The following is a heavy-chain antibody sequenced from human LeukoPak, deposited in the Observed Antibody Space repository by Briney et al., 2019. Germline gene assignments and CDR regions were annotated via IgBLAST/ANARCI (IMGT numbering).Heavy chain of an antibody. CDR1: GFTFSSYW. J-gene: IGHJ4*02. Sequence: PGGSLRLSCAASGFTFSSYWMSWVRQAPGKGLEWVSSISSSSSYIYYADSVKGRFTISRDNAKNSLYLQMNSLRAEDTAVYYCAKDLLLWFGELFRSPYFDYWGQGTLVTVSS. CDR2: ISSSSSYI. CDR3: AKDLLLWFGELFRSPYFDY. V-gene: IGHV3-21*01. D-gene: IGHD3-10*01.